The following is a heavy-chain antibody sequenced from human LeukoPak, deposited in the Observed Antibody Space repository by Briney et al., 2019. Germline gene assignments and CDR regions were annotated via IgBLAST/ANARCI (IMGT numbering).Heavy chain of an antibody. J-gene: IGHJ3*02. V-gene: IGHV4-34*01. Sequence: PSETLSLTCTVSGGSISSYYWSWIRRPPGKGLEWIGEINHSGSTNYNPSLKSRVTISVDTSKNQFSLKLSSVTAADTAVYYCARGLYGSDYDYVWGSYRDDAFDIWGQGTMVTVSS. D-gene: IGHD3-16*02. CDR2: INHSGST. CDR3: ARGLYGSDYDYVWGSYRDDAFDI. CDR1: GGSISSYY.